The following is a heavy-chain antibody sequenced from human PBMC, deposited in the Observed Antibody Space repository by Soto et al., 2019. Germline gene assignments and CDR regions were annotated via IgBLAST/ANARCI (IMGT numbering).Heavy chain of an antibody. CDR1: GFTFNSHG. V-gene: IGHV3-30*18. J-gene: IGHJ4*02. CDR2: ISYDGRHK. Sequence: QVQLVESGGGVVQPGRSLRLSCAASGFTFNSHGMYWVRQAPGQGLVWLAVISYDGRHKYYGDSVNGRFTISSDNSKNTLYLQMRTVRAEDTAVYYCAKDESSSWSDSGYLDSWGQGTPVTVSS. D-gene: IGHD6-13*01. CDR3: AKDESSSWSDSGYLDS.